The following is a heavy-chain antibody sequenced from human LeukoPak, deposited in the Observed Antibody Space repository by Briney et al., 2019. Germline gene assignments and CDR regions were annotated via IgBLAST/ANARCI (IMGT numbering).Heavy chain of an antibody. CDR3: ARLLNCFDP. CDR2: IYNSGST. V-gene: IGHV4-59*01. CDR1: GGSISSSY. Sequence: PSETLSLTCTVSGGSISSSYWSWIRQPPGKGLEWIGYIYNSGSTNYNPSLKSRVTISMDASKNQFSLKLSSVTAADTAIYYCARLLNCFDPWGQGTLVTVSS. J-gene: IGHJ5*02.